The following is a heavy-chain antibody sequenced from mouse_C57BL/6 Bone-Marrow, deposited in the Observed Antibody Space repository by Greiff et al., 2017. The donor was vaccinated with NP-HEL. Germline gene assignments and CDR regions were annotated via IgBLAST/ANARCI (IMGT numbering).Heavy chain of an antibody. Sequence: QVQLQQSGPELVKPGASVKISCKASGYTLTDYYINWVKQRPGQGLEWIGYINPSSGYTKYNQKFKDKATLTADKSSSTADMQLSSLTYEDSAVYDCARIYYGNPLYAMDYWGQGTSVTVSS. CDR3: ARIYYGNPLYAMDY. D-gene: IGHD2-1*01. V-gene: IGHV1-7*01. J-gene: IGHJ4*01. CDR1: GYTLTDYY. CDR2: INPSSGYT.